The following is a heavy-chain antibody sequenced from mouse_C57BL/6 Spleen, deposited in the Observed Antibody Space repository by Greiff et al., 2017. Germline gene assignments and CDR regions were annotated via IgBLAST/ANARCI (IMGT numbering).Heavy chain of an antibody. V-gene: IGHV1-15*01. Sequence: QVQLQQSGAELVRPGASVTLSCKASGYTFTDYEMHWVKQTPVHGLEWIGAIDPETGGTAYNQKFKGKAILTADKSSSTAYMELRSLTSEDSAVYYCTRYYGNPYYAMDYWGQGTSVTVSS. CDR1: GYTFTDYE. D-gene: IGHD2-1*01. CDR3: TRYYGNPYYAMDY. CDR2: IDPETGGT. J-gene: IGHJ4*01.